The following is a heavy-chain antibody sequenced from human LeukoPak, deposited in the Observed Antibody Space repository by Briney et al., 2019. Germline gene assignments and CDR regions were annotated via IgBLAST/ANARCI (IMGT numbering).Heavy chain of an antibody. D-gene: IGHD6-13*01. CDR2: ISWNSGSI. Sequence: GGSLRLSCAASGFTFDDYAMHWVRQAPGKGLEGVSGISWNSGSIGYADSVKGRFTISRDNAKNSLYLQMNSLRAEDTALYYCAMQQLARSPYYYYGMDVWGQGTTVTVSS. V-gene: IGHV3-9*01. CDR3: AMQQLARSPYYYYGMDV. J-gene: IGHJ6*02. CDR1: GFTFDDYA.